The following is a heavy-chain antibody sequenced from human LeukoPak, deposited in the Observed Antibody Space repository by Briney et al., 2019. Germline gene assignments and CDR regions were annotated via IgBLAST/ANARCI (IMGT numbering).Heavy chain of an antibody. V-gene: IGHV5-51*01. Sequence: PGGSLRLSCKASEYRFTIYWMAWVRQMPGKGLETMWIIYPGDSDTRYSPSFQGQVTISADKSINTAYLQWSSLKASDTAIYYCARFPGLTTVTLDYWGQGTLVTVSS. CDR2: IYPGDSDT. D-gene: IGHD4-11*01. CDR1: EYRFTIYW. CDR3: ARFPGLTTVTLDY. J-gene: IGHJ4*02.